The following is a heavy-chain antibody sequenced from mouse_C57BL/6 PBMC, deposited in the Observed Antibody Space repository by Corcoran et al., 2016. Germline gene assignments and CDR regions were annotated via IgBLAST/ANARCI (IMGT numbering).Heavy chain of an antibody. CDR3: ARWGGYFVDY. J-gene: IGHJ2*01. Sequence: EVQLQQSGPELVKPGASVKISCKASGYTFTDYYMNWVKQSHGKSLEWIGDINPNNGGTSYNQKFKGKATLTVDKSSSTAYMELRSLTSADSAVDYCARWGGYFVDYWGQGTTLTVSS. D-gene: IGHD2-3*01. V-gene: IGHV1-26*01. CDR2: INPNNGGT. CDR1: GYTFTDYY.